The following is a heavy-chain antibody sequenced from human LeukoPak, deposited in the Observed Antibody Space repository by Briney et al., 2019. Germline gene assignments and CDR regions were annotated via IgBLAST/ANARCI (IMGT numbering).Heavy chain of an antibody. Sequence: PVGSLGLSCAASGFTFSGYWMHWVRQAPGKGLVWVSRIDSDGSSTTYADSVKGRFTISRDNAKNTLYLQMNSLRAEDTAVYYCAKTAAYTSEWYWYFDLWGRGTLVTVSS. J-gene: IGHJ2*01. V-gene: IGHV3-74*01. CDR2: IDSDGSST. D-gene: IGHD6-19*01. CDR3: AKTAAYTSEWYWYFDL. CDR1: GFTFSGYW.